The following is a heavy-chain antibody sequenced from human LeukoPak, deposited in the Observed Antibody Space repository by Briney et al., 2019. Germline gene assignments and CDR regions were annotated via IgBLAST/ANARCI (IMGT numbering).Heavy chain of an antibody. CDR1: GFTFDDYA. D-gene: IGHD2-2*01. V-gene: IGHV3-9*01. CDR2: ISWNSGSI. CDR3: ARDRGGYCSSTSCYPFDP. Sequence: GRSLRLSCAASGFTFDDYAMHWVRQAPGKGLEWVSGISWNSGSIGYADSVKGRFTISRDNAKNTLYLQMNSLRAEDTAVYYCARDRGGYCSSTSCYPFDPWGQGTLVTVSS. J-gene: IGHJ5*02.